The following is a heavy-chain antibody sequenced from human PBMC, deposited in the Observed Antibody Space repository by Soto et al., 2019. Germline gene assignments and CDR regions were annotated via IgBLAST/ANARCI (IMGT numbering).Heavy chain of an antibody. Sequence: QVQLVESGGGVVQPGRSLRLSCAASGFTFSSYGMHWVRQAPGKGLEWVAVISYDGSNKYYADSVKGRFTISRDNSKNTLYLQMNSLRAEDTAVYYCAKEGGYYRRTFDYWGQGTLVTVSS. V-gene: IGHV3-30*18. CDR2: ISYDGSNK. D-gene: IGHD3-22*01. J-gene: IGHJ4*02. CDR1: GFTFSSYG. CDR3: AKEGGYYRRTFDY.